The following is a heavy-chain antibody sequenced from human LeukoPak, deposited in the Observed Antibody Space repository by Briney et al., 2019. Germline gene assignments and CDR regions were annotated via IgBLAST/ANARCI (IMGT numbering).Heavy chain of an antibody. CDR2: INHSGST. D-gene: IGHD2-8*01. CDR1: GGSFSGYY. J-gene: IGHJ5*02. Sequence: SGTLSLTCAVYGGSFSGYYWSWIRQPPGKGLEWIGEINHSGSTNYNPSLKSRVTISVDTSKNQFSLKLSSVTAADTAVYYCARVKDIVLMVYAGGNWFDPWGQGTLVTVSS. CDR3: ARVKDIVLMVYAGGNWFDP. V-gene: IGHV4-34*01.